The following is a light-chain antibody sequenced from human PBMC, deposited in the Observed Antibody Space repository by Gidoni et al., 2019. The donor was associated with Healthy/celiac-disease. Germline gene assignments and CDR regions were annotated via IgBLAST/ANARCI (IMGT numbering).Light chain of an antibody. CDR1: QSVSSY. J-gene: IGKJ4*01. CDR2: DAS. Sequence: EIVLTQSPATLSLSPGERATLSCRASQSVSSYLAWYQQKPGQAPRLLIYDASNRATGIPARFSGSGSGTDFTLTISSLEPEDFAVYYCQQRSNSLTFXXXTKVEIK. CDR3: QQRSNSLT. V-gene: IGKV3-11*01.